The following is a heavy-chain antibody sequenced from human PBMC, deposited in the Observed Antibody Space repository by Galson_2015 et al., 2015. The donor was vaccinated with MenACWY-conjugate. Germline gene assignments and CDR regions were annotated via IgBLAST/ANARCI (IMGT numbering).Heavy chain of an antibody. Sequence: SVKVSCKASGYTFTSYGISWVRQAPGQGLEWMGWISAYNGNTNYAQKLQGRVTMTTDTSTSTAYMELRSLRSDDTAMYYCARHDSSGYQGDYWGQGTLVTVSS. CDR3: ARHDSSGYQGDY. CDR1: GYTFTSYG. CDR2: ISAYNGNT. V-gene: IGHV1-18*01. J-gene: IGHJ4*02. D-gene: IGHD3-22*01.